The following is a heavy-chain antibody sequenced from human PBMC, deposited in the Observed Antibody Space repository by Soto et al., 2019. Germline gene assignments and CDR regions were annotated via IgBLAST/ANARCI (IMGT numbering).Heavy chain of an antibody. CDR2: ISYDGSNK. CDR1: GFTFSSYA. J-gene: IGHJ4*02. D-gene: IGHD3-9*01. CDR3: ARDRYFDWLLHC. V-gene: IGHV3-30-3*01. Sequence: GGSVRLSCAASGFTFSSYAMHWVRQAPGKGLEWVAVISYDGSNKYYADSVKGRFTISRDNSKNTLYLQMTSLRAEVTAVYYCARDRYFDWLLHCWGQGTLVTVSS.